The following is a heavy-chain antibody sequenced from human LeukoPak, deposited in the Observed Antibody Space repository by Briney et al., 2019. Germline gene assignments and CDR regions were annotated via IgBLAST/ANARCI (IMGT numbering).Heavy chain of an antibody. V-gene: IGHV3-30*18. J-gene: IGHJ3*02. CDR1: GFTFSSYG. CDR3: AKGAYGDYVNAFDI. CDR2: ISYDGSNK. Sequence: GGSLRLSCAASGFTFSSYGMHWVRQAPGKGLEWVAAISYDGSNKYYADSVKGRFTISRDNSKNTLYLQMNSLRAEDTAVYYCAKGAYGDYVNAFDIWGQGTMVTVSS. D-gene: IGHD4-17*01.